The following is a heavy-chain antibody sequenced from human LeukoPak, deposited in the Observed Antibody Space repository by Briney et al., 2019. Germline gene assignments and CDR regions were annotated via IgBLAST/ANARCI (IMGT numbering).Heavy chain of an antibody. CDR3: ARGPRYYDRSDNYIDY. CDR1: GYTFITYD. D-gene: IGHD3-22*01. V-gene: IGHV1-8*03. Sequence: ASVKVSCKASGYTFITYDINWVRQATGQGLEWMGWMNPKSGNTGYAQKFQGRVTITRNIAISTAYMELSSLRSEDTAVYYCARGPRYYDRSDNYIDYWGQGTPVTVSS. CDR2: MNPKSGNT. J-gene: IGHJ4*02.